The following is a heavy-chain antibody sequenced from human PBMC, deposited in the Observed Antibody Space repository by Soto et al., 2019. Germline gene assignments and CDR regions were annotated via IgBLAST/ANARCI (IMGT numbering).Heavy chain of an antibody. D-gene: IGHD6-13*01. Sequence: GGSLRLSCAASGFTFRSFTMNWVRQSPGKELEWVSTISSNSAYIYYTDALRGRFTISRDNAKNSLHLQMNSLRAEDTAVYYCTRDASRDSSARGWFDPWGPGTLVTVSS. CDR2: ISSNSAYI. CDR1: GFTFRSFT. J-gene: IGHJ5*02. V-gene: IGHV3-21*01. CDR3: TRDASRDSSARGWFDP.